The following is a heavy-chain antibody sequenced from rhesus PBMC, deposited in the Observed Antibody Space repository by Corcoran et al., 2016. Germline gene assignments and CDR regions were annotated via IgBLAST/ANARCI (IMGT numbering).Heavy chain of an antibody. Sequence: QVQLQESGPGLVKPSETLSLTCAVSGYSISSGYYWSWIRQPPGKGLEWIGYIPYRVATSYHPSLTSRVTISRDASKNKFSLKRGSVTAADTAVYYCARAGYRDYWGQGVLVTVSS. CDR2: IPYRVAT. J-gene: IGHJ4*01. D-gene: IGHD5-24*01. V-gene: IGHV4-122*02. CDR1: GYSISSGYY. CDR3: ARAGYRDY.